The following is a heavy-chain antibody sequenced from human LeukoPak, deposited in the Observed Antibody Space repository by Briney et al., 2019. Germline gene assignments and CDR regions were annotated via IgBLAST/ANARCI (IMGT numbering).Heavy chain of an antibody. V-gene: IGHV4-39*02. CDR1: GGSISSSSYY. CDR2: IYYSGST. CDR3: ARDLLRSRYCGGDCYSPKGPGY. J-gene: IGHJ4*02. D-gene: IGHD2-21*02. Sequence: SETLSLTCTVSGGSISSSSYYWGWIRQPPGKGLEWIGSIYYSGSTYYNPSLKSRVTISVDTSKNQFSLKLSSVTAADTAVYYCARDLLRSRYCGGDCYSPKGPGYWGQGTLVTVSS.